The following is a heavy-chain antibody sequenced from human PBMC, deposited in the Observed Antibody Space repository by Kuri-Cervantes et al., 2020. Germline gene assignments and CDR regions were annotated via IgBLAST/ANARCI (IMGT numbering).Heavy chain of an antibody. CDR2: SNAGNGNT. V-gene: IGHV1-3*02. Sequence: SVKVSCKASGYTFTSYAMHWVRQAPGQRLEWMGWSNAGNGNTKYSQEFQGRVTITRDTSASTAYMELSSLRSEDTAVYYCAAGDRYSYGYFDYWGQGTLVTVSS. J-gene: IGHJ4*02. CDR3: AAGDRYSYGYFDY. CDR1: GYTFTSYA. D-gene: IGHD5-18*01.